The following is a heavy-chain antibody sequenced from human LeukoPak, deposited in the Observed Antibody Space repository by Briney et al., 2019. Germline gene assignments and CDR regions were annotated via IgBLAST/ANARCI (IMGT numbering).Heavy chain of an antibody. J-gene: IGHJ6*03. CDR2: IYYSGTT. Sequence: PSETLSLTCSVSGGSISSSGYYWNWIRQPPGKGLEWVRSIYYSGTTYYNSSLKSRVTISEDTSENRFSLMLTSVTAADTAVYYCARQVSDYFYYYIDVWGEGTTVIVSS. CDR1: GGSISSSGYY. V-gene: IGHV4-39*01. CDR3: ARQVSDYFYYYIDV.